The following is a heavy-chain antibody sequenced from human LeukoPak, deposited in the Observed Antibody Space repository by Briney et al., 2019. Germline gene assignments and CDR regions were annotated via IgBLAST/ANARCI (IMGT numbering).Heavy chain of an antibody. CDR3: ARGYRPGYYYYYGMDV. J-gene: IGHJ6*02. CDR1: GGSISGYY. Sequence: PSETLSLTCTVSGGSISGYYWSWIRQPPGKGLEWIAYIYYSGSTNYNPSLKSRVTISVDASKNQFSLKLSSVTAADTAVYYCARGYRPGYYYYYGMDVWGQGTTVTVSS. V-gene: IGHV4-59*12. CDR2: IYYSGST. D-gene: IGHD1-26*01.